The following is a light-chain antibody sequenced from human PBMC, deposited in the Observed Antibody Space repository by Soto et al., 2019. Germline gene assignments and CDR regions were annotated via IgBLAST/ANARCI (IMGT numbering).Light chain of an antibody. CDR3: QQYGDSPKT. V-gene: IGKV3-20*01. Sequence: EIVLTQSPGTLSLSPGERATLSCRASQSVTGSYLAWYQQRPGQAPRLLIYGASSRATGIPDRFSGSGSVTDVTLTISRLEPEDFAVYYCQQYGDSPKTFGQGTKVEIK. CDR1: QSVTGSY. CDR2: GAS. J-gene: IGKJ1*01.